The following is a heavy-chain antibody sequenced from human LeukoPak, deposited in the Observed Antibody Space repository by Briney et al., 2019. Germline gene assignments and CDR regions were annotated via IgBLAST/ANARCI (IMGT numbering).Heavy chain of an antibody. D-gene: IGHD1-26*01. CDR1: GFTFSSYA. V-gene: IGHV3-23*01. CDR3: AHSGSYYGVYFDY. J-gene: IGHJ4*02. CDR2: ISGSGGST. Sequence: GGSLRLSCAASGFTFSSYAMSWVRQAPGKELEWVSAISGSGGSTYYADSVKGRFTISRDNSKNTLYLQMNSLRAEDTAVYYCAHSGSYYGVYFDYWGQGTLVTVSS.